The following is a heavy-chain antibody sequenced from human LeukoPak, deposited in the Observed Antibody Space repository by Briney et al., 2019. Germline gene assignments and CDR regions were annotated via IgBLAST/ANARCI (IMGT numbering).Heavy chain of an antibody. CDR2: ISYDGSNK. CDR1: GFTFSSYA. Sequence: SGGSLRLSCAASGFTFSSYAMSWVRQAPGKGLEWVAVISYDGSNKYYADSVKGRFTISRDNSKNTLYLQMNSLRAEDTAVYYCARGTHDYGDVPLDYWGQGTLVTVSS. J-gene: IGHJ4*02. D-gene: IGHD4-17*01. V-gene: IGHV3-30-3*01. CDR3: ARGTHDYGDVPLDY.